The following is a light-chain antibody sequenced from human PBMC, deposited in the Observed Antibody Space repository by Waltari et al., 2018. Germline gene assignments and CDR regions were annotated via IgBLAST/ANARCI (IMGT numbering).Light chain of an antibody. CDR2: TNR. J-gene: IGLJ3*02. V-gene: IGLV1-44*01. CDR1: SSNMGTNT. Sequence: QSVLTQPPSASGTPGQRVSISCSGSSSNMGTNTVNWYQQLPGTAPKLLIYTNRQRPSGVPARFSGSKAGTSASLAISGLQSEDEADYYCAAWDDSLNGWVFGGGTKLTVL. CDR3: AAWDDSLNGWV.